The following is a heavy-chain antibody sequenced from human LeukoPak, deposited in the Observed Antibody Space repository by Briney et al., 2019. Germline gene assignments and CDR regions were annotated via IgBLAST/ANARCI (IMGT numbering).Heavy chain of an antibody. CDR2: IFYSGST. CDR3: ARGDWASGAFDI. Sequence: SETLSLTCTVSGGSITSSSHYWGWIRQPPGKGLGWIGYIFYSGSTYYNPSLKSRVTISVDTSKNQFSLKLSSVTAADTAVYYCARGDWASGAFDIWGQGTMVTVSS. D-gene: IGHD2-21*01. CDR1: GGSITSSSHY. V-gene: IGHV4-39*01. J-gene: IGHJ3*02.